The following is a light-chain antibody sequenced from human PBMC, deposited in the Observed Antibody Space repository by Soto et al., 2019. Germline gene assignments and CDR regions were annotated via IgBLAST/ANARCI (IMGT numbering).Light chain of an antibody. CDR3: SSFSSSSTPYV. CDR2: EVN. Sequence: QSVLTQPASVTGSPGQSIAISCTGTGNDVGTYNLVSWYQQHPGKAPKLMIFEVNSRPSGVSNRFSGSKSGNTASLTISGLRAEDEADYYCSSFSSSSTPYVFGTGTKVTVL. J-gene: IGLJ1*01. CDR1: GNDVGTYNL. V-gene: IGLV2-14*02.